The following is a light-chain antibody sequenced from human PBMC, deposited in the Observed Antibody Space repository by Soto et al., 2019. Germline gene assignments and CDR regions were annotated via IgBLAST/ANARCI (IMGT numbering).Light chain of an antibody. CDR2: GVS. V-gene: IGKV3-20*01. CDR3: QQYGAYPLT. CDR1: QSVRSTY. J-gene: IGKJ4*01. Sequence: EIVLTQSPGTLSLSPGERATLSCRASQSVRSTYLAWYQQKPGLAPRLLIFGVSNRATGIPDTFSGSGSGTAFTLTISRLEPEDFAVYYCQQYGAYPLTCGGGTRVEIK.